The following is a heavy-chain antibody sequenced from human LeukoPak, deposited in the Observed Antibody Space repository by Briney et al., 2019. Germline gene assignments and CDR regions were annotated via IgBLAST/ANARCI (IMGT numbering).Heavy chain of an antibody. V-gene: IGHV3-74*01. Sequence: GSLRLSCAASGFPFSSYAMYWVRQAPGKGLVWVARIHGDGDNISYADSVRGRFTISRDNAKDTLYLHMNSLRPEDTAVYYCARAQVGAPTDLWGQGTLVTVSS. CDR3: ARAQVGAPTDL. D-gene: IGHD1-26*01. CDR2: IHGDGDNI. CDR1: GFPFSSYA. J-gene: IGHJ5*02.